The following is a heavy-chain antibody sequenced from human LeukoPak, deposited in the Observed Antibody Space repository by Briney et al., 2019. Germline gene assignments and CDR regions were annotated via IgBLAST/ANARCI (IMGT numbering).Heavy chain of an antibody. D-gene: IGHD2-2*01. CDR2: IYHSGST. V-gene: IGHV4-30-2*01. CDR1: GGSISSGGYS. Sequence: SETLSLTCAVSGGSISSGGYSWSWIRQPPGKGLEWIGYIYHSGSTYYNPSLKSRVTISVDRSKNQFSLKLSSVTAADTAVYYCARGRLVVPAAIASPWFDPWGRGTLVTVSS. J-gene: IGHJ5*02. CDR3: ARGRLVVPAAIASPWFDP.